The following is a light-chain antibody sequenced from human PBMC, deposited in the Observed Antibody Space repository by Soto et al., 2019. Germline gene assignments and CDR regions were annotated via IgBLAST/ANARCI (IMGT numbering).Light chain of an antibody. V-gene: IGKV1-39*01. Sequence: DIQMTQSQYSLSACVGDRVALTCMTSQTITTSLNWYRQKPGKAPDLLIYAASSLQSGIPSRFGGRGSGTDFTLTITGLQPEDFATYYCQQNYSLPITFGQGTRLEIK. J-gene: IGKJ5*01. CDR3: QQNYSLPIT. CDR2: AAS. CDR1: QTITTS.